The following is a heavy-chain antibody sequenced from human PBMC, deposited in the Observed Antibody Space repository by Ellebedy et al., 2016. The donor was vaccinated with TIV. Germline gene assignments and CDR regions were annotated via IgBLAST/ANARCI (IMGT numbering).Heavy chain of an antibody. J-gene: IGHJ4*02. Sequence: ETLSLXXNVSGGSINNYYWSWIRQIPGKGLEWVSSISDSGGSTNYADSVKGRFTSSRDNPKNTLYLQMNSLRAEDTAIYYCAKTTGYYDSSGYTDYWGQGTLVTVSS. CDR2: ISDSGGST. CDR3: AKTTGYYDSSGYTDY. V-gene: IGHV3-23*01. CDR1: GGSINNYY. D-gene: IGHD3-22*01.